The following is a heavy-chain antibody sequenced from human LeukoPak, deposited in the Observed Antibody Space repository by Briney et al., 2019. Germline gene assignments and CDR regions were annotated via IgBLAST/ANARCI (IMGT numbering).Heavy chain of an antibody. CDR2: IYAGGSDI. CDR3: ARHLSTDRVAYDI. Sequence: GESLQIPCKGSGFTFSTYWLGWVGQMPGKGLEGLGLIYAGGSDIRNSPSFQGQVSISVDKSISPAYLQWSSLKASDTAMYYCARHLSTDRVAYDIWGQGAMVTVSS. CDR1: GFTFSTYW. V-gene: IGHV5-51*01. J-gene: IGHJ3*02.